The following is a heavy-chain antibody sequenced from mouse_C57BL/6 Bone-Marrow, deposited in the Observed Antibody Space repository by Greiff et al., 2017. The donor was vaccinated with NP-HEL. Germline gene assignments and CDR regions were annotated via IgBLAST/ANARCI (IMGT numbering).Heavy chain of an antibody. J-gene: IGHJ3*01. V-gene: IGHV1-66*01. CDR1: GYSFTSYY. CDR3: AQTAQATWFAY. D-gene: IGHD3-2*02. CDR2: IYPGRGNT. Sequence: LQESGPELVKPGASVKISCKASGYSFTSYYIHWVKQRPGQGLEWIGWIYPGRGNTKYNEKFKGKATLTADTSSSTAYMQRSSLTSEDSAVYYCAQTAQATWFAYWGQGTLVTVSA.